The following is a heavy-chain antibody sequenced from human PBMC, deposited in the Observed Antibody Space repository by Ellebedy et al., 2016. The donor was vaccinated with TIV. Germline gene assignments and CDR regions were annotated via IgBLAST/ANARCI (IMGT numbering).Heavy chain of an antibody. CDR2: LKPDGTED. CDR3: ARYSGRGSFDF. CDR1: GFAFSSYW. Sequence: GESLKISCAASGFAFSSYWMSWVRQAPGTGLEWVANLKPDGTEDYYVGSMKGRFTVSRDNAKSSLYLHLSSLGAEDTAVYYCARYSGRGSFDFWGQGTLVTVSS. D-gene: IGHD2-21*01. J-gene: IGHJ4*02. V-gene: IGHV3-7*01.